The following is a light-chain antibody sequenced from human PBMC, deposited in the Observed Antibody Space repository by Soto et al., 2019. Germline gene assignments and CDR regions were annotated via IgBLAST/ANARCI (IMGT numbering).Light chain of an antibody. J-gene: IGLJ2*01. CDR3: SSYAVSNNLGV. CDR2: DVS. Sequence: QSALTQPPSPSGSPGQSVTISCIGTSRDDGGYNYVSWYQHHPGNATKLMIYDVSKLPSGVPDSFSGSKSGNTASLTGSGLQAEDEAEYYSSSYAVSNNLGVFGGGTKVTVL. V-gene: IGLV2-8*01. CDR1: SRDDGGYNY.